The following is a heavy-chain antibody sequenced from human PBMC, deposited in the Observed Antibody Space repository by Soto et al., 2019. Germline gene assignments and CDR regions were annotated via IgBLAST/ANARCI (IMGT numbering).Heavy chain of an antibody. CDR1: GFTFSSYG. V-gene: IGHV3-30*18. J-gene: IGHJ6*03. D-gene: IGHD3-16*02. Sequence: PGGSLRLSCAASGFTFSSYGMHWVRQAPGKGLEWVAVISYDGSNKYYADSVKGRFTISRDNSKNTLYLQMNSLRAEDTAVYYCAKDGNMASDYIWVSYQGYYYYYYMDFWGKGTTVTGSS. CDR2: ISYDGSNK. CDR3: AKDGNMASDYIWVSYQGYYYYYYMDF.